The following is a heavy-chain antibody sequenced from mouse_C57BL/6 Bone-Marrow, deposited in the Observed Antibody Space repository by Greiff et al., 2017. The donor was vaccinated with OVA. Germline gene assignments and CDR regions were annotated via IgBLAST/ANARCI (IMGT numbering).Heavy chain of an antibody. D-gene: IGHD3-1*01. J-gene: IGHJ1*03. CDR3: ARGGGLGGYFDV. CDR2: IYPRSGNT. Sequence: VNVVESGAELARPGASVKLSCKASGYTFTSYGISWVKQRTGQGLEWIGEIYPRSGNTYYNEKFKGKATLTADKSSSTAYMELRSLTSEDSAVYFCARGGGLGGYFDVWGTGTTVTVSS. V-gene: IGHV1-81*01. CDR1: GYTFTSYG.